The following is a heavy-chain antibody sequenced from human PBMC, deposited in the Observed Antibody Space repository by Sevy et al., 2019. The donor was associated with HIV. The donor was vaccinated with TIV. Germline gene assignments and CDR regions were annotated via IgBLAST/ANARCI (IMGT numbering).Heavy chain of an antibody. CDR3: ARDGGGCSGGSCYSGNHFDY. V-gene: IGHV3-48*02. CDR1: GFTFSSYS. D-gene: IGHD2-15*01. Sequence: GGSLRLSCAASGFTFSSYSMNWVRQAPGKGLEWVSYISSSSSTIYYADSVKGRFTISSDNAKNSLYLQMNSLRDEDTAVYYCARDGGGCSGGSCYSGNHFDYWGQGTLVTVSS. CDR2: ISSSSSTI. J-gene: IGHJ4*02.